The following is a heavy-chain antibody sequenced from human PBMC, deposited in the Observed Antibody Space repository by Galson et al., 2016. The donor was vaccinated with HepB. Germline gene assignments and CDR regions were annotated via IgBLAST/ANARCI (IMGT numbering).Heavy chain of an antibody. V-gene: IGHV1-69*13. CDR2: IINLYGTA. CDR1: GGTFSSYA. D-gene: IGHD5-24*01. CDR3: ARVRDGYNTHFYYGMDV. J-gene: IGHJ6*02. Sequence: SVKVSCKASGGTFSSYAISWVRQAPGQGLEWMGVIINLYGTANYALKFQGRVTITADESTSTAHMEVSSPGYEDTAVYYCARVRDGYNTHFYYGMDVWGQGTSVTVS.